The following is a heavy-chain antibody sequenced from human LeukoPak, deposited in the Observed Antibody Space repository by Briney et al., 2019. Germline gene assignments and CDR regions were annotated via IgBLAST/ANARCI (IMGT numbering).Heavy chain of an antibody. V-gene: IGHV1-18*01. CDR1: GYTFTSYG. CDR2: ISAYNGNT. Sequence: GASVKVSCKASGYTFTSYGISWVRQAPGQGLEWMGWISAYNGNTNYAQKLQGRVTMTTDTSTSTAYMELRSLRSDDTAVYYCAGEGDCSSTSCYGNWFDPWGQGTLVTVSS. J-gene: IGHJ5*02. D-gene: IGHD2-2*01. CDR3: AGEGDCSSTSCYGNWFDP.